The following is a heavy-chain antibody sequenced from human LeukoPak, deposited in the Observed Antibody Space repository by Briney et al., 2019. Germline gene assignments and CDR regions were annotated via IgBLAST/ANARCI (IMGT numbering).Heavy chain of an antibody. Sequence: ASVRVSCKASGYTFTSYYMHWVRQAPGQGLEWMGIINPSGGSTSYAQKFQGRVTMTRDTSTSTVYMELSSLRSEVTAVYYCARERPLSGSYEGGLDYWGQGTLVTVSS. CDR2: INPSGGST. V-gene: IGHV1-46*01. CDR3: ARERPLSGSYEGGLDY. D-gene: IGHD1-26*01. J-gene: IGHJ4*02. CDR1: GYTFTSYY.